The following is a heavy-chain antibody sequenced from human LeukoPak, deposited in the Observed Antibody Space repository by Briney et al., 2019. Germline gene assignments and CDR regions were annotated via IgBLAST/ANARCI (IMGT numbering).Heavy chain of an antibody. CDR3: AKGSTVTTLFDY. CDR2: ISWNSGSI. V-gene: IGHV3-9*01. CDR1: GFTFDDYA. J-gene: IGHJ4*02. D-gene: IGHD4-17*01. Sequence: GGCLRLSCAASGFTFDDYAMHWVRQAPGKGLEWVSGISWNSGSIGYADSVKGRFTISRDNAKNSLYLQMNSLRAEDTALYYCAKGSTVTTLFDYWGQGTLVTVSS.